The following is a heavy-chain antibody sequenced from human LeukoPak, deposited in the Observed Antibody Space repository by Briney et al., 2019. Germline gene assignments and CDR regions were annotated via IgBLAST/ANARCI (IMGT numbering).Heavy chain of an antibody. Sequence: SETLSLTCTVSGGSISSYYRSWIRQPPGKGLEWIGYIYYSGSTNYNPSLKSRVTISVDTSKSQFSLKLSSVTAADTAVYYCARDTGYYDSSGYLFDYWGQGTLVTVSS. J-gene: IGHJ4*02. D-gene: IGHD3-22*01. CDR3: ARDTGYYDSSGYLFDY. CDR1: GGSISSYY. CDR2: IYYSGST. V-gene: IGHV4-59*01.